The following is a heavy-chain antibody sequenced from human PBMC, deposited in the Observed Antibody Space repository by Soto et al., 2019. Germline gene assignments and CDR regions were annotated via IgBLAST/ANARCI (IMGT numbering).Heavy chain of an antibody. Sequence: GSLRLSCAASGFTFSSYWMHWVRQAPGKGLVWVSRINSDGSSTSYADSVKGRFTISRDNAKNTLYLQMNSLRAEDTAVYYCARDYLGIAAAGRTPGYWGQGTLVTVSS. D-gene: IGHD6-13*01. V-gene: IGHV3-74*01. CDR2: INSDGSST. CDR3: ARDYLGIAAAGRTPGY. J-gene: IGHJ4*02. CDR1: GFTFSSYW.